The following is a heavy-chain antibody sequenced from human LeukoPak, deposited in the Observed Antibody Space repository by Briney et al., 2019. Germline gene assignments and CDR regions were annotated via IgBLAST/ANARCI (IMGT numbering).Heavy chain of an antibody. CDR1: GFAFRDYY. D-gene: IGHD6-19*01. CDR3: ARGGWSRGWFDP. J-gene: IGHJ5*02. CDR2: ITMTGSVI. V-gene: IGHV3-11*01. Sequence: GGSLRLSCAASGFAFRDYYMSWIRQAPGKGLEWISYITMTGSVIQYSDSVKGRFTTSRDNAKNSLYLQMNSLRAEDTAVYYCARGGWSRGWFDPWGQGTLASVSS.